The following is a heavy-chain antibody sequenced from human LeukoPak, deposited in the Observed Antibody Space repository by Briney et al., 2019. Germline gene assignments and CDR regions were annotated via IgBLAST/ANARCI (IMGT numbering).Heavy chain of an antibody. V-gene: IGHV3-7*01. Sequence: GGSLGLSCAASGFTFSSYGMHWVCQAPGKGLEWVANIKQDGSEKYYVDSVKGRFTISRDNAKNSLYLQMNSLRAEDTAVYYCARGGVVVPAASYYMDVWGKGTTVTVSS. CDR3: ARGGVVVPAASYYMDV. D-gene: IGHD2-2*01. J-gene: IGHJ6*03. CDR2: IKQDGSEK. CDR1: GFTFSSYG.